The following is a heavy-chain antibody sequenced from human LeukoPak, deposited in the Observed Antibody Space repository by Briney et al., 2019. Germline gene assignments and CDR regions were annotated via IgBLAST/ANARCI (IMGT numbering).Heavy chain of an antibody. J-gene: IGHJ4*02. CDR3: AGGVVSRRDY. Sequence: SETLSLTCTVSGYSISSGYYWGWIRQPPGRGLEWIGNMYHSGSTYYNPSLKSRVTISVDTSKNQFSLKLSSVTAADTAVYYCAGGVVSRRDYWGQGTLVTVSS. CDR1: GYSISSGYY. CDR2: MYHSGST. D-gene: IGHD2-15*01. V-gene: IGHV4-38-2*02.